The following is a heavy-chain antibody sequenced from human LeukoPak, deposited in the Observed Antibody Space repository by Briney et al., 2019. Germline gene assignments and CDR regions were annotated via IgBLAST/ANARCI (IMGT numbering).Heavy chain of an antibody. J-gene: IGHJ5*02. CDR2: IIPILGIA. CDR1: GGTFTSYA. D-gene: IGHD3-10*01. CDR3: ANSYGSGYPNWFDP. Sequence: ASVKVSCKASGGTFTSYAISWVRQAPGQGLEWMGRIIPILGIANYAQKFQGRVTITADKSTSTAYMELSSLRSEDTAVYYCANSYGSGYPNWFDPWGQRTLVTVSS. V-gene: IGHV1-69*04.